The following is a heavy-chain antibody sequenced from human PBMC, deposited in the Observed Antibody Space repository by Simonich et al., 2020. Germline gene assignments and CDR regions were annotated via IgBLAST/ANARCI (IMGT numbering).Heavy chain of an antibody. CDR1: GYTFTSYG. J-gene: IGHJ4*02. V-gene: IGHV1-18*01. D-gene: IGHD2-15*01. CDR2: SRGENGNQ. Sequence: QVQLVQSGAEVKKPGASVKVSCKASGYTFTSYGISWVRQAPGQGLEWMGWSRGENGNQSYAQNLQGRVTMTPDTSTSTAYMELRSLRSDDTAVYYCARASRGTWWYYYFDYWGQGTLVTVSS. CDR3: ARASRGTWWYYYFDY.